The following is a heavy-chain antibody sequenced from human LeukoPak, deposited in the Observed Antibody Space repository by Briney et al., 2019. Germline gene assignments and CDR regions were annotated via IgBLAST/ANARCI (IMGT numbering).Heavy chain of an antibody. Sequence: SETLSLTCAVYGGSFSGYYWSWIRQPPGKGLEWIGEVNHSGSTNYKPSLKSRVTLSVDTSKNQFSLKLSSVTAADTAVYYCAGGGSGWPTSVVVDYWGQGTLVTVSS. D-gene: IGHD6-19*01. V-gene: IGHV4-34*01. CDR1: GGSFSGYY. CDR2: VNHSGST. CDR3: AGGGSGWPTSVVVDY. J-gene: IGHJ4*02.